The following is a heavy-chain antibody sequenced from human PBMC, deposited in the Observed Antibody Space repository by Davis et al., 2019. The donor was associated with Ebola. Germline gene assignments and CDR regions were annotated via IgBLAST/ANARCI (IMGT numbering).Heavy chain of an antibody. CDR3: AREMFGTEDV. D-gene: IGHD3-16*01. J-gene: IGHJ6*02. V-gene: IGHV3-33*01. CDR1: GFTFSSYG. CDR2: IWYDGSNK. Sequence: GGSLRLSCAASGFTFSSYGMHWVRQAPGKGLERVAVIWYDGSNKYYADSVKGRFTISRDNSKNTLYLQMNSLRAEDTAVYYCAREMFGTEDVWGQGTTVTVSS.